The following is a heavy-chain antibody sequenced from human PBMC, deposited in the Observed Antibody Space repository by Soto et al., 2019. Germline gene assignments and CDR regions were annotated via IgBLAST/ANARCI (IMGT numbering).Heavy chain of an antibody. CDR1: GFTFSSYW. CDR3: VRTSLVVAAATREDY. J-gene: IGHJ4*02. V-gene: IGHV3-74*01. D-gene: IGHD2-15*01. CDR2: INSDGSST. Sequence: PGGSLRLSCAASGFTFSSYWMHWVRQAPWKGLVWVSRINSDGSSTSYADSVKGRFTISRDNAKNTLYLQMNSLRAEDTAVYYCVRTSLVVAAATREDYWGQGPLVTVSS.